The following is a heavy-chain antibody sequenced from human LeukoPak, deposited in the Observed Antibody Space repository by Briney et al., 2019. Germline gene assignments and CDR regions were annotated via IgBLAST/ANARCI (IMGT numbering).Heavy chain of an antibody. Sequence: SETLSLTCTVSGDFISTSSYYWGWIRQPPGKGLEWLGSIYYSGISHYNPSLKRRVTIYVDTSRNQFSLHLYSVTAADTAVFYCARSDYYDYRQIDFWGQGTLVTLS. J-gene: IGHJ4*02. CDR1: GDFISTSSYY. CDR3: ARSDYYDYRQIDF. D-gene: IGHD3-22*01. CDR2: IYYSGIS. V-gene: IGHV4-39*01.